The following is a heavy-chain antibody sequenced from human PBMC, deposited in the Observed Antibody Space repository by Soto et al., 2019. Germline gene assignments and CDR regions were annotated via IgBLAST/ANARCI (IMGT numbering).Heavy chain of an antibody. CDR3: AMVDTNVTPIPLDV. Sequence: QVQLVQSGDEVRKPGSSVKVSCKASGYIFVNYGIAWVRQAPGQGLEWMGWISPYSGNTQYASKVQGRLTMTTDTXXSAASMDLGSLTSADTAVYYCAMVDTNVTPIPLDVRGHGTTVTVSS. D-gene: IGHD5-18*01. CDR2: ISPYSGNT. CDR1: GYIFVNYG. V-gene: IGHV1-18*01. J-gene: IGHJ6*02.